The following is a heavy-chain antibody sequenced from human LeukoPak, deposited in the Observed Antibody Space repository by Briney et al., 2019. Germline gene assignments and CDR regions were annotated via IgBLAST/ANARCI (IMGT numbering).Heavy chain of an antibody. V-gene: IGHV4-31*03. CDR1: GGSISSGGYY. CDR2: IYYSGST. Sequence: SETLSPTCTVSGGSISSGGYYWSWIRQRPGKGLEWIGYIYYSGSTYYNPSLKSRVTISVDTSKNQFSLKLSSVTAADTAVYYCARDPNGNWYFDLWGRGTLVTVSS. CDR3: ARDPNGNWYFDL. J-gene: IGHJ2*01. D-gene: IGHD1-1*01.